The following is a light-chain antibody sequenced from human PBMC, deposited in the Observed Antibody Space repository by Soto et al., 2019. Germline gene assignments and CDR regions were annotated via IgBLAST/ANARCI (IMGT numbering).Light chain of an antibody. CDR1: QTVIRN. Sequence: EIVLTQSPGTLSLSPGERATLSCRASQTVIRNYLAWYQQKPGQAPRLLIYGASTRATGIPARFSGSGSGTEFTLTISSLQSEDFAVYFCQQYNNWPPITFGQGTRLEIK. V-gene: IGKV3-15*01. CDR2: GAS. CDR3: QQYNNWPPIT. J-gene: IGKJ5*01.